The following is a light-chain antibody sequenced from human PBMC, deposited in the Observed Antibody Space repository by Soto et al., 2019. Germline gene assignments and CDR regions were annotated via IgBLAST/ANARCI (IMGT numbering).Light chain of an antibody. J-gene: IGKJ2*01. CDR1: QGTRDA. V-gene: IGKV1-17*01. Sequence: DIQMTQSPSSLSASVGDRVTITCRASQGTRDALGWYQQKPGKVPKRLIYSASSLQSGVPSRFSGSGSETECTLTISSLQPEDFATYYCLQHSDYPFTFGQGTRLEI. CDR3: LQHSDYPFT. CDR2: SAS.